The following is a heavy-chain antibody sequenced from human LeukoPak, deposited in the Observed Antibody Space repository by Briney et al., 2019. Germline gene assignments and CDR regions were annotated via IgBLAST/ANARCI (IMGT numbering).Heavy chain of an antibody. CDR3: AKRGWEFSFYYYYYMDV. J-gene: IGHJ6*03. CDR1: GFTFSSYA. CDR2: ISGSDGTTSTST. V-gene: IGHV3-23*01. D-gene: IGHD1-26*01. Sequence: GGSLRLSCAASGFTFSSYAMSWVRQAPGEGLEWVSSISGSDGTTSTSTYYADSVKGRFTISRDNSKNTLYLQMNSLRAEDTALCYCAKRGWEFSFYYYYYMDVWGKGTTVTVSS.